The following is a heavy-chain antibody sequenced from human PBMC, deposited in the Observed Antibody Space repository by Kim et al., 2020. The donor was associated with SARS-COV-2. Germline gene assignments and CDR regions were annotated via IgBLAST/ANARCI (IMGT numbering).Heavy chain of an antibody. CDR1: GFTFDDYA. V-gene: IGHV3-43*02. J-gene: IGHJ6*03. CDR3: AKVTYGYYYYYYMDV. CDR2: ISGDGGST. D-gene: IGHD4-17*01. Sequence: GSLRLSFAASGFTFDDYAMHWVRQAPGKGLEWVSLISGDGGSTYYADSVKGRFTISRDNGKNSLYLQMNSLRTEDTALYYCAKVTYGYYYYYYMDVWGKGTTVTVSS.